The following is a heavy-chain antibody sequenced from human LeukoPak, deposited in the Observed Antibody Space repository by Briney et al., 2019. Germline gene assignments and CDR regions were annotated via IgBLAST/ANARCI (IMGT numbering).Heavy chain of an antibody. V-gene: IGHV3-74*01. CDR1: GFTLSIYS. Sequence: GGSLRLSCAASGFTLSIYSMHWVRQAPGKGLVWVSRVNSDGSSTDYADSVKGRFTISRDNAKSTLYLQMNSLRAEDTAVYYCARRYSGTYRLRYWGQGTLVTVSS. CDR3: ARRYSGTYRLRY. J-gene: IGHJ4*02. D-gene: IGHD1-26*01. CDR2: VNSDGSST.